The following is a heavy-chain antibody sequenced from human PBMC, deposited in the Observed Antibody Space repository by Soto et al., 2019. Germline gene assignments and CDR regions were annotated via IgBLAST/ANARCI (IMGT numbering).Heavy chain of an antibody. CDR2: IYYSGST. CDR3: ASSTYRYYYGSGTPIDY. V-gene: IGHV4-61*01. D-gene: IGHD3-10*01. J-gene: IGHJ4*02. CDR1: GGSVSSGSYY. Sequence: SETLSLTCTVSGGSVSSGSYYWSWIRQPPGKGLEWIGYIYYSGSTNYNPSLKSRVTISVDTSKNQFSLKLSSVTAADTAVYYCASSTYRYYYGSGTPIDYWGQGTLVTVSS.